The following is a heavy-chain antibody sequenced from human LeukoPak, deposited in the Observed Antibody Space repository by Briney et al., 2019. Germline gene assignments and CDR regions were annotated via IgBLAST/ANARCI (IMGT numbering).Heavy chain of an antibody. J-gene: IGHJ4*02. CDR3: ARPDITIFGVVITPGGY. CDR1: GFTFSSYA. V-gene: IGHV3-7*03. Sequence: GGSLRLSCAASGFTFSSYAMHWVRQAPGKGLEWVASIKKDVGEKFYVDSVKGRFTISRDNSKNTLYLQMNSLRAEDTAVYYCARPDITIFGVVITPGGYWGQGTLVTVSS. D-gene: IGHD3-3*01. CDR2: IKKDVGEK.